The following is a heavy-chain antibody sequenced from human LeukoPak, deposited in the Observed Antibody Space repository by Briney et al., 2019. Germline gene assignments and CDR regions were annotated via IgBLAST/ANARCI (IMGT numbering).Heavy chain of an antibody. CDR3: ARGRQTPTYNWFDP. Sequence: SETLSLTCAVYGGSFSGYYWSWIRQPPGKGLEWIGEINHSGSTNYNPSLKSRVTISVDTSKNQFSLKLSSVTAADTAVYYCARGRQTPTYNWFDPWGQGTLVTVSS. CDR1: GGSFSGYY. CDR2: INHSGST. J-gene: IGHJ5*02. V-gene: IGHV4-34*01.